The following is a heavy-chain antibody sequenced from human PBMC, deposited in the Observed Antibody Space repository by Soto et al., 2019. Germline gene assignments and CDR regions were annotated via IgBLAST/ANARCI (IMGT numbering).Heavy chain of an antibody. V-gene: IGHV3-30-3*01. CDR3: ARDHGDGLDY. CDR2: ISYDGNNK. D-gene: IGHD4-17*01. Sequence: GGSLRLSCAASGFTFSSYAMHWVRQAPGKGLEWVAVISYDGNNKYYSDSVKGRFTISRDNSKNTLYLQMNSLRAEDTAVYYYARDHGDGLDYWGQGTLVTVSS. CDR1: GFTFSSYA. J-gene: IGHJ4*02.